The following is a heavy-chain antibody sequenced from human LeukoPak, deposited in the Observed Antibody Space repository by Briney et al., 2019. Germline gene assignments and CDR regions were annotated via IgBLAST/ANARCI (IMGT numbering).Heavy chain of an antibody. CDR1: GFTFSSYA. Sequence: PGGSLRLSCAASGFTFSSYAMSWVRQAPGKGLEWVSAISGSGGSTYYADSVKGRFTISRDNAKNSLYLQMNSLRAEDTAVYYCARDKIVGATHFDYWGQGALVTVSS. J-gene: IGHJ4*02. V-gene: IGHV3-23*01. CDR2: ISGSGGST. D-gene: IGHD1-26*01. CDR3: ARDKIVGATHFDY.